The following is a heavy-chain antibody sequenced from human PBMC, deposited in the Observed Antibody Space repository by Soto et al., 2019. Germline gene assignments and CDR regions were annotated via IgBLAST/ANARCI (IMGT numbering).Heavy chain of an antibody. V-gene: IGHV3-9*01. J-gene: IGHJ3*02. Sequence: GGSLRLSCAASGFTFDDYAMHWVRQAPGKGLEWVSGISWNSGSIGYADSVKGRFTISRDNAKNSLYLQMNSLRAEDTALYYCAKDRSTVTTSSALDIWGQGTMVTVSS. CDR3: AKDRSTVTTSSALDI. CDR2: ISWNSGSI. CDR1: GFTFDDYA. D-gene: IGHD4-17*01.